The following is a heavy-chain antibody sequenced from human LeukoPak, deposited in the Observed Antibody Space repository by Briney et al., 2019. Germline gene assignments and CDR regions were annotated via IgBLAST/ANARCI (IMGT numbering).Heavy chain of an antibody. CDR2: ISSSGTYK. V-gene: IGHV3-21*01. CDR1: GFTFSSYS. CDR3: AKGKDSVAGATNDY. J-gene: IGHJ4*02. D-gene: IGHD6-19*01. Sequence: GGSLRLSCAVSGFTFSSYSMRWVRQAPGKGLEWVSSISSSGTYKYYADSVKGRFTISRDNAKNSLYLQMNSLRAEDTAVYYCAKGKDSVAGATNDYWGQGTLVTVFS.